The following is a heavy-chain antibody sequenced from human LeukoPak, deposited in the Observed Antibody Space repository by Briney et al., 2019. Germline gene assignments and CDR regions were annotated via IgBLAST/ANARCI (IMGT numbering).Heavy chain of an antibody. CDR3: ARGGAMVRGVSPLDY. J-gene: IGHJ4*02. CDR1: GFTFSSYI. CDR2: ISSSGSYI. Sequence: PGGSLRLSYAASGFTFSSYIMNWVRQAPGKGLEWVSSISSSGSYIYYADSVKGRFTISRDNAKNSLYLQMNSLRAEDTAVYYCARGGAMVRGVSPLDYWGQGTLVTVSS. D-gene: IGHD3-10*01. V-gene: IGHV3-21*01.